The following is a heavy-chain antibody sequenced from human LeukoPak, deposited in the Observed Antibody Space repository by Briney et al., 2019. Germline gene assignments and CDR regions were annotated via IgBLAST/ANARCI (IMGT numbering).Heavy chain of an antibody. D-gene: IGHD3-22*01. CDR3: ASSHPTNYYDSSGPFDY. Sequence: GGSLRLSCAASGFTFSSYAMHWVRQAPGKGLEWVAVISYDGSNKYYADSVKGRFTISRDNSKNTLYLQMNSLRAEDTAVYYCASSHPTNYYDSSGPFDYWGQGTLVTVSS. J-gene: IGHJ4*02. V-gene: IGHV3-30-3*01. CDR1: GFTFSSYA. CDR2: ISYDGSNK.